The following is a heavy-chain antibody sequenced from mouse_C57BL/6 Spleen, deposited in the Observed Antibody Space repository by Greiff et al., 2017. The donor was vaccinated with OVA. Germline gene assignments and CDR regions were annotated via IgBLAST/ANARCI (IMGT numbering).Heavy chain of an antibody. Sequence: VQLQQSGPVLVKPGPSVKISCKASGFTFTDYYLHWVKQSHGKSLEWIGLVYPYTGGTSYNQTFKGKATLTVDTSSSTAYMELNGVTSEDSAVYYCAGGDEHDGDDWGQGTTLTVSS. CDR2: VYPYTGGT. CDR3: AGGDEHDGDD. D-gene: IGHD2-12*01. J-gene: IGHJ2*01. CDR1: GFTFTDYY. V-gene: IGHV1-36*01.